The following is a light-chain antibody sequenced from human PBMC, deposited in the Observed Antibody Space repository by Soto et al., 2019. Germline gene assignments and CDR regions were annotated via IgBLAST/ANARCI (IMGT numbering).Light chain of an antibody. J-gene: IGLJ3*02. V-gene: IGLV2-14*03. CDR3: TSCTSSSTWV. Sequence: LTQPRSVSGSPGQSVTISCPGPSSDVGGYNYVSWFQQHPGKAPKLKIYEVSNRPSGVSNRFSGSKSGYTASLTISELQAEDEADYYCTSCTSSSTWVFGGGTK. CDR2: EVS. CDR1: SSDVGGYNY.